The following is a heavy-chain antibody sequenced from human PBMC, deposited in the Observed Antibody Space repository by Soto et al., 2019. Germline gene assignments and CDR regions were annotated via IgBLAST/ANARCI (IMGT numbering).Heavy chain of an antibody. CDR3: AHEGFGSDNWFDA. CDR1: GFSLTTTGLG. J-gene: IGHJ5*02. D-gene: IGHD3-10*01. Sequence: QITLKESGPTLVTPTQTLTLTCTFSGFSLTTTGLGVAWIRQPPGKALEWLALIYWNDEKRYRPSLRSRLTITKDTSKNQVVLTMIDMDPVDTATYYCAHEGFGSDNWFDAWGQGTLVIVSS. CDR2: IYWNDEK. V-gene: IGHV2-5*01.